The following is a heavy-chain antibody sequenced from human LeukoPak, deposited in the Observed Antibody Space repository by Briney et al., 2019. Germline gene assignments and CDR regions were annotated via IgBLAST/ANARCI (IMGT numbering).Heavy chain of an antibody. V-gene: IGHV1-69*04. D-gene: IGHD6-6*01. CDR3: AASSIAARPQYFDY. Sequence: SAKVSCKASGGTFSSYAISWVRQAPGQGLEWMGRIIPILGIANYAQKFQGRVTITADKSTSTAYMELSSLRSEDTAVYYCAASSIAARPQYFDYWGQGTLVTVSS. CDR2: IIPILGIA. CDR1: GGTFSSYA. J-gene: IGHJ4*02.